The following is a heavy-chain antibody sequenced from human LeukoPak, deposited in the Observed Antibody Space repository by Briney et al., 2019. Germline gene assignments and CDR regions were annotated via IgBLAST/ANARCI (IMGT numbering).Heavy chain of an antibody. D-gene: IGHD6-19*01. J-gene: IGHJ3*02. Sequence: GGSLRLSCAASGFTFDDYAMHWVRQAPGKGLEWVSGISWNSGSIGYADSVKGRFTISRDNAKNSLYLQMNSLRAEDTALYYCAKDILEYSSGLSAFDIWGQGTMVTVSS. CDR3: AKDILEYSSGLSAFDI. CDR2: ISWNSGSI. CDR1: GFTFDDYA. V-gene: IGHV3-9*01.